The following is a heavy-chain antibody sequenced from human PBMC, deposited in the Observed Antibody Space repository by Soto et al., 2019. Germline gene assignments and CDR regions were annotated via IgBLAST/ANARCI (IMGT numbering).Heavy chain of an antibody. J-gene: IGHJ4*02. CDR3: ARLGSSVATIIEY. Sequence: SETLSLTCXVSSGSISSSSYYWVFIRHPPGKGLEWIGSIYYSGSTYYNPSLKSRVTISVDTSKNQFSLKLSSVTAADTAVYYCARLGSSVATIIEYWGQGTLVTVSS. D-gene: IGHD5-12*01. CDR1: SGSISSSSYY. CDR2: IYYSGST. V-gene: IGHV4-39*01.